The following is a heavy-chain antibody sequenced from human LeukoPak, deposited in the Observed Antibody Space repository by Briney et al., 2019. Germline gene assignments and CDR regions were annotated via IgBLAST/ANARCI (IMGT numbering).Heavy chain of an antibody. CDR3: ARDVISILLYYGMDV. Sequence: GASVKVSCKASGYTFTSYGISWVRQAPGQGLEWMGWISAYNGNTNYAQKLQGRVTMTTDTSTSTAYMELRSLRSDDTAVYYCARDVISILLYYGMDVWGQGTTVTVSS. D-gene: IGHD2/OR15-2a*01. CDR2: ISAYNGNT. J-gene: IGHJ6*02. CDR1: GYTFTSYG. V-gene: IGHV1-18*01.